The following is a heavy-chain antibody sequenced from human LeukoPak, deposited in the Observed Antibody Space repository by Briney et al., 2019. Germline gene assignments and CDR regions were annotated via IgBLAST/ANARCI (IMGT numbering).Heavy chain of an antibody. D-gene: IGHD3-10*01. V-gene: IGHV1-69*05. CDR2: IIPIFGTA. J-gene: IGHJ4*02. Sequence: GSSVKVSCKASGGTFSSYAISWVRQAPGQGLEWMGGIIPIFGTANYAQKFQGRVTITRDTSANTAYMELSSLRSEDTAVYYCARDMVRGVIIPHYWGQGTLVTVSS. CDR3: ARDMVRGVIIPHY. CDR1: GGTFSSYA.